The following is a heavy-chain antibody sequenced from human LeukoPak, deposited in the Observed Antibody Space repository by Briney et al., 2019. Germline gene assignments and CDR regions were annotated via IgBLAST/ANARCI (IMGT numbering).Heavy chain of an antibody. V-gene: IGHV4-59*01. CDR3: ALTGTAPKGRGYSYGSFDY. J-gene: IGHJ4*02. CDR2: ICYSGST. CDR1: GGSISSYH. Sequence: PSETLSLTCTVSGGSISSYHWSWIRQPPGKGLEWIGYICYSGSTNYNPSLKSRVTISVDTSKNQFSLKLSSVTAADTAVYYCALTGTAPKGRGYSYGSFDYWGQGTLVTVSS. D-gene: IGHD5-18*01.